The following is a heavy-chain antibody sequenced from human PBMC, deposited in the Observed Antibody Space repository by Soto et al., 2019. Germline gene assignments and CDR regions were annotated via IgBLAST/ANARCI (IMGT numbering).Heavy chain of an antibody. CDR1: GGSISSYY. CDR3: AGGGKGSGSYWFDP. CDR2: IYYSGST. J-gene: IGHJ5*02. Sequence: SETLSLTCTVSGGSISSYYWSWIRQPPGKGLEWIGYIYYSGSTNYNPSLKSRVTISVDTSKNQFSLKLSSVTAADTAVYYCAGGGKGSGSYWFDPWGQGTLVTVSS. D-gene: IGHD3-10*01. V-gene: IGHV4-59*08.